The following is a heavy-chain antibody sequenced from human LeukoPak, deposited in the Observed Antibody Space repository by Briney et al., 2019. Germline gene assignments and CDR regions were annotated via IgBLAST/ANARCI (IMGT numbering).Heavy chain of an antibody. J-gene: IGHJ4*02. Sequence: SETLSLTCAVYGGSFSDYLWSWIRQFPGKGLEWIGEINHSGDTNNNPSLKSRVTISVDTSKNQFSLKLSSVTAADTAVYYCARGRQLNSWGQGSLVTVSS. CDR2: INHSGDT. CDR1: GGSFSDYL. D-gene: IGHD1-1*01. V-gene: IGHV4-34*01. CDR3: ARGRQLNS.